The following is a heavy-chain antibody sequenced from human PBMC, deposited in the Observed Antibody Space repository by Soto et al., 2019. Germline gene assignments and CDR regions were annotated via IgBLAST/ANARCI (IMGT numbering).Heavy chain of an antibody. CDR2: ISYDGSNK. V-gene: IGHV3-30-3*01. Sequence: GSLRLSCAASGFTFSRYAMHWVRQAPGKGLEWVAVISYDGSNKYYADSVKGRFTISRDNSKNTLYLQMNSLRAEDTAVYYCARDVYDSSGYYFDYWGQGTLVTVSS. CDR1: GFTFSRYA. CDR3: ARDVYDSSGYYFDY. J-gene: IGHJ4*02. D-gene: IGHD3-22*01.